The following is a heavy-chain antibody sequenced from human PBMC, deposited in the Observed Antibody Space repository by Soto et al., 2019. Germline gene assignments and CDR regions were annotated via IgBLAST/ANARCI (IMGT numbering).Heavy chain of an antibody. J-gene: IGHJ3*02. CDR1: GGSISTSNW. V-gene: IGHV4-4*02. D-gene: IGHD2-8*01. CDR3: ARRGYYAISAFDI. Sequence: PSETLSLTCAVSGGSISTSNWWSWVRQPPGKGLEWIGYIYYSGSTYYNPSLKSRVTISVDTSKNQFSLKLSSVTAADTAVYYCARRGYYAISAFDIWGQGTMVTVSS. CDR2: IYYSGST.